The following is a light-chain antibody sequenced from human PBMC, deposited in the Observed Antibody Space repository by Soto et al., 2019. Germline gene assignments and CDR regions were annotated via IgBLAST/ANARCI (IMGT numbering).Light chain of an antibody. J-gene: IGLJ1*01. CDR2: YVS. CDR1: SSDFTGYNY. Sequence: QSALTQPASASGSPGQSITISCTGTSSDFTGYNYVSWYQQYPGKVPKLLIYYVSDRPSGVSNCFSGSKSGNTASLTISGLQAEDEADYVCTSFTSDHRDVFGTGTKVTVL. V-gene: IGLV2-14*03. CDR3: TSFTSDHRDV.